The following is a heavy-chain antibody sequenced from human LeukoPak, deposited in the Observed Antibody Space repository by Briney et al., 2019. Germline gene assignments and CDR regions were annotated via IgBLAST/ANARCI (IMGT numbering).Heavy chain of an antibody. V-gene: IGHV4-4*07. J-gene: IGHJ4*02. CDR2: IYASGST. CDR1: GGSIRSYY. CDR3: AREEGSTWSLDY. Sequence: PSETLSLTCTVSGGSIRSYYWNWIRQPAGKGLEWIGRIYASGSTNYIPSLESRVTISVDTSKNQFSLKLSSVTAADTAVYYCAREEGSTWSLDYWGQGTLVTVSS. D-gene: IGHD6-13*01.